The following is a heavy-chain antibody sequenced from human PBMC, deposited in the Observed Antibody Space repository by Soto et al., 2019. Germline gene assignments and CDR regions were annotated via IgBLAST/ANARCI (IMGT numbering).Heavy chain of an antibody. V-gene: IGHV3-23*01. CDR3: AKDRFRDYYDTSASWFDP. D-gene: IGHD3-22*01. J-gene: IGHJ5*02. CDR2: ISGSGGST. Sequence: EVQLLESGGGLVQPGGSLRLSCAASGFTFSSYAMSWVRQAPGKGLEWVSAISGSGGSTYYADSVKGRFTISRDNSKNTLSLQMNSLRAEDTAVYYCAKDRFRDYYDTSASWFDPWCQGTLVTVSS. CDR1: GFTFSSYA.